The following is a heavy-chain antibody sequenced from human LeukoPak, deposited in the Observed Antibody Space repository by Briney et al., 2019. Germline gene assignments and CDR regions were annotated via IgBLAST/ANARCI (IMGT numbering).Heavy chain of an antibody. CDR3: AKESTYSSSWPSDFDY. CDR2: ITSSGGST. Sequence: GGSLRLSCAVSGFPFSSFAMYWVRQAPGKGLEWVSVITSSGGSTDYADSVKGRFTLSRDNSKNTLYLQMNSLRAEDTALYYCAKESTYSSSWPSDFDYWGQGTLVTVSS. D-gene: IGHD6-13*01. CDR1: GFPFSSFA. J-gene: IGHJ4*02. V-gene: IGHV3-23*01.